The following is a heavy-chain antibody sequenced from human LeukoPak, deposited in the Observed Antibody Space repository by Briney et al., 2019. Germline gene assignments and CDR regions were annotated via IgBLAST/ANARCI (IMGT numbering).Heavy chain of an antibody. J-gene: IGHJ4*02. Sequence: GGHLRLSCTASEFDFNNYSMNWVRQAPGKGLEWVSYISGSSSSRYYADSVKGRFTISRDNAKNSLYLQMNSLRVDDTAVYYCARSGAFDAHNCWGQGTLVTVSS. CDR1: EFDFNNYS. CDR2: ISGSSSSR. CDR3: ARSGAFDAHNC. V-gene: IGHV3-48*01. D-gene: IGHD3-16*01.